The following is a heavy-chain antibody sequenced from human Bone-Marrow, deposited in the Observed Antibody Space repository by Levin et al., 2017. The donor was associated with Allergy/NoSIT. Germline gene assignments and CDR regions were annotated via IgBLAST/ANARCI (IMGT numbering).Heavy chain of an antibody. CDR3: AKDSRPTGGQWLAPFDY. D-gene: IGHD6-19*01. Sequence: SGGSLRLSCVVAGFTFRNYGMSWVRQTPGKGLEWVSGVSGSGESTYYADSVKGRFTISRDNSKNTLYLQMNSLRGEDTALYYCAKDSRPTGGQWLAPFDYWGQGTLVTVSS. CDR2: VSGSGEST. V-gene: IGHV3-23*01. CDR1: GFTFRNYG. J-gene: IGHJ4*02.